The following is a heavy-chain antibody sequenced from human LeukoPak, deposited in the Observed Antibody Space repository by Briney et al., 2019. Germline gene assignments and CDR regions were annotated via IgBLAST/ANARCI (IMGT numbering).Heavy chain of an antibody. CDR2: IRGSGGGT. J-gene: IGHJ4*02. Sequence: GGSLRLSCAASGFTFNSYATSWVRQAPGKGLEWVSAIRGSGGGTYYADSVKGRFTISRDNSKNTLYLQMNSLRDEDTALYYCAKAGIGVVGYFDYWGQGTLATVSS. D-gene: IGHD6-19*01. CDR3: AKAGIGVVGYFDY. V-gene: IGHV3-23*01. CDR1: GFTFNSYA.